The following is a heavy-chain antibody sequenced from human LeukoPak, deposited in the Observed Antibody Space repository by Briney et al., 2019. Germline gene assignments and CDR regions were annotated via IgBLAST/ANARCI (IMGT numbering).Heavy chain of an antibody. D-gene: IGHD5-24*01. Sequence: SGGPLRLSCEGSGFNFNDAWMSWIRQAPGKGLEWVSGIIGTGDSTFYAAPVKGRFTISRDNSRNTLYLHMNSLRVDDTAVYYCASLYNDYGDYWGQGALVTVSS. V-gene: IGHV3-23*01. J-gene: IGHJ4*02. CDR1: GFNFNDAW. CDR2: IIGTGDST. CDR3: ASLYNDYGDY.